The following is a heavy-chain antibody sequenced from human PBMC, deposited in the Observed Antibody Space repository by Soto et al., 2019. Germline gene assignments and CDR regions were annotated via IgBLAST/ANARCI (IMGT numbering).Heavy chain of an antibody. Sequence: EVQLVESGGVLVNPGGSLRLSCAASGFTFANAWMSWVRQAPGKGLEWVARIKSKRDGGTTDYAVPVKGRFIISRDDSKDTLYLQMNSLKTEDTAVYYCTTGLFGGSSHTHYWGQGTLVTVS. V-gene: IGHV3-15*01. J-gene: IGHJ4*02. CDR3: TTGLFGGSSHTHY. CDR2: IKSKRDGGTT. D-gene: IGHD3-16*01. CDR1: GFTFANAW.